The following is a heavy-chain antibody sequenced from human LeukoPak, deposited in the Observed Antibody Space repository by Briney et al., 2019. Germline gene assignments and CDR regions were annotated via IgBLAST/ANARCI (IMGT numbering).Heavy chain of an antibody. V-gene: IGHV3-49*04. CDR1: GFTFSSYG. Sequence: GGSLRLSCAASGFTFSSYGMRWVRQAPGKGLEWVGFIRSNAYGGTTEYAASVKGRFTISRDDSKSIAYLQMNSLKTEDTAVYYCSSLNTYYYDTSGYSYWGQGTLVTVSS. CDR2: IRSNAYGGTT. D-gene: IGHD3-22*01. J-gene: IGHJ4*02. CDR3: SSLNTYYYDTSGYSY.